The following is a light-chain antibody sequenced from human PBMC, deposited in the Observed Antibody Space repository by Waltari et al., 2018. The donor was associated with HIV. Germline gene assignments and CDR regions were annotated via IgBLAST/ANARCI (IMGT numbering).Light chain of an antibody. CDR3: AAWDGSLSGVV. CDR1: SSHIGSYY. J-gene: IGLJ2*01. Sequence: QSVLTQPPSASGTPGQRVTISCSGSSSHIGSYYVYWYQQLPRKAPKLLIYRNNHRPSGVPDRFSGSKSGTSASLAISGLRSEDEADYYCAAWDGSLSGVVFGGGTKLTVL. CDR2: RNN. V-gene: IGLV1-47*01.